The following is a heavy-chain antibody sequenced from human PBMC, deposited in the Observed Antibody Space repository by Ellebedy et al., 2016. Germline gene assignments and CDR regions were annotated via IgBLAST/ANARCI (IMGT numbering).Heavy chain of an antibody. Sequence: GESLKISCAASGFTFSSYWMSWVRQAPGKGLEWVANIKQDGSEKYYVDSVKGRFTISRDNAKNSLYLQMNSLRAEDAAVYYCAKDSGWFGEYLLNYYGVDVWGQGTTVTVSS. V-gene: IGHV3-7*03. CDR2: IKQDGSEK. D-gene: IGHD3-10*01. J-gene: IGHJ6*02. CDR1: GFTFSSYW. CDR3: AKDSGWFGEYLLNYYGVDV.